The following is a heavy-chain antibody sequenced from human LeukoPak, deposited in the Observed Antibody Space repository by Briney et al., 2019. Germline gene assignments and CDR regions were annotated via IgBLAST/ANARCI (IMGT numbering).Heavy chain of an antibody. CDR1: GYTFTGYY. Sequence: ASVTVSCKASGYTFTGYYMHWVRQAPGQGLEWMGWINPNSGGTNYAQKFQGRVTMTRDTSISTAYMELSRLRSDDTAVYYCATSPSNRLAFDYWGQGTLVTVSS. D-gene: IGHD2-21*01. CDR3: ATSPSNRLAFDY. J-gene: IGHJ4*02. V-gene: IGHV1-2*02. CDR2: INPNSGGT.